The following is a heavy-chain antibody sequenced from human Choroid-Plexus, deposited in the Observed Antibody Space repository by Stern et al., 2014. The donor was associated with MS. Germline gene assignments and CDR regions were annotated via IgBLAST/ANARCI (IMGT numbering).Heavy chain of an antibody. V-gene: IGHV3-30*18. CDR2: VLYDGSNK. Sequence: VQLVESGGGVVQPGGPLRLSCVASGFTFGSCAMHWVRQAPGKGLEWVSGVLYDGSNKYYEDSVKGRFTISRDNSQNTLYMQMSIRRPEDTAVYYCAKDRQYLTYFFDHWGQGSLVTVSS. D-gene: IGHD2/OR15-2a*01. CDR3: AKDRQYLTYFFDH. CDR1: GFTFGSCA. J-gene: IGHJ5*02.